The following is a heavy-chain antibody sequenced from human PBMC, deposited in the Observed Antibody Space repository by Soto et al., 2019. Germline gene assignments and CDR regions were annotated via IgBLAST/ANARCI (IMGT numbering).Heavy chain of an antibody. CDR2: FNPILSFS. V-gene: IGHV1-69*02. Sequence: QVQLVQSGAEVKKPGSSVKVSCKASGDTFNFYTINWVRQAPGLGLEWMGRFNPILSFSNSALKFQGRVTPTAEKSTSTAYIVLRSMRSQDMAIYYCATSFGSESRVLDSWGQVALVTVSS. CDR3: ATSFGSESRVLDS. D-gene: IGHD3-10*01. CDR1: GDTFNFYT. J-gene: IGHJ4*02.